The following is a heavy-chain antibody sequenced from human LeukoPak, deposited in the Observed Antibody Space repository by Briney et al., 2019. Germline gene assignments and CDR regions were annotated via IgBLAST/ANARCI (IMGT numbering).Heavy chain of an antibody. Sequence: GGSLRLSCAASGFTFSSYGMHWVRQAPGKGLEWVAFIRYDGSNKYYADSAKGRFTTSRDNSKNTLYLQMNSLRAEDTAVYYCAKAGGYCSSTSCYGPPFDYWGQGTLVTVSS. CDR2: IRYDGSNK. CDR3: AKAGGYCSSTSCYGPPFDY. V-gene: IGHV3-30*02. CDR1: GFTFSSYG. J-gene: IGHJ4*02. D-gene: IGHD2-2*01.